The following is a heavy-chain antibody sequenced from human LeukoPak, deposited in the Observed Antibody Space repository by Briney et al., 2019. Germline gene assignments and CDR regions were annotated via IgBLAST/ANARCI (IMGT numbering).Heavy chain of an antibody. CDR1: GGSISSSSYY. J-gene: IGHJ4*02. V-gene: IGHV4-39*07. CDR3: ARLWELTYYFDY. D-gene: IGHD1-26*01. Sequence: PSETLSLTCTVSGGSISSSSYYWGWIRQPPGKGLEWIGSIYYTGSTYYNPSLKSRVTISVDKSKNQFSLKLSSVTAADTAVYYCARLWELTYYFDYWGQGTLVTVSS. CDR2: IYYTGST.